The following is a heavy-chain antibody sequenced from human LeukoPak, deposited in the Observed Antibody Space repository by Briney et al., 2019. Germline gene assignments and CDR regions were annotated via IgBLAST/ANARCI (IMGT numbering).Heavy chain of an antibody. J-gene: IGHJ6*02. Sequence: GGSLRLSCAASGFTFSSYSMNWVRQAPGKGLEWVSYISSSSGTIYYADSVKGRFTISRDNAKNSLYLQMNSLRAEDTAVYYCASQYRLIVVVVAATVSSDYGMDVWGQGTTVTVSS. CDR1: GFTFSSYS. D-gene: IGHD2-15*01. CDR2: ISSSSGTI. V-gene: IGHV3-48*01. CDR3: ASQYRLIVVVVAATVSSDYGMDV.